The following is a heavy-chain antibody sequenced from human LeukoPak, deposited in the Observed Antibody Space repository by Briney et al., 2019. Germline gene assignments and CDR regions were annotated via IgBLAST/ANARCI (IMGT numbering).Heavy chain of an antibody. J-gene: IGHJ3*01. CDR3: ARISRSAGAGDDAFDV. D-gene: IGHD3-10*01. CDR1: GFSLSTSGMC. V-gene: IGHV2-70*11. CDR2: IDWDDDK. Sequence: SGPALVKPTQTLTLTCTFSGFSLSTSGMCVSWIRQPPEKALEWLARIDWDDDKYYSTSLKTRLTISKDTSKNQVVLTMTNMDPVDTATYYCARISRSAGAGDDAFDVWGQGTMVTVSS.